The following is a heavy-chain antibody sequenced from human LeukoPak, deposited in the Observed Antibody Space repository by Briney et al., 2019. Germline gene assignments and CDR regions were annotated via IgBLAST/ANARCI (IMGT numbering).Heavy chain of an antibody. Sequence: SETLSLACTVSGGSISSYYWSWIRQPAGKGLEWIRRIYTSGSTNYNPSLKCRVTMSVDTSKNQFSLKLSSVTAADTAVYYCATSHVDTAMDTALGAFDIWGQGTMVTVSS. D-gene: IGHD5-18*01. CDR2: IYTSGST. CDR3: ATSHVDTAMDTALGAFDI. V-gene: IGHV4-4*07. J-gene: IGHJ3*02. CDR1: GGSISSYY.